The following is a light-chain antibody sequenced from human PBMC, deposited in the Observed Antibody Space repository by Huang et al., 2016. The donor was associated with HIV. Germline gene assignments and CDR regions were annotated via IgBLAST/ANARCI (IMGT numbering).Light chain of an antibody. CDR1: QSVSSN. CDR3: QQYNNWPPYT. V-gene: IGKV3-15*01. Sequence: EIVMTQSPATRSVSPGERATLSCRARQSVSSNLAWYQQKPGQAPRLLIYGASTRATGIPARVSGSGSGTEFTLTISSLQSEDFAVYYCQQYNNWPPYTFGQGTKLEIK. CDR2: GAS. J-gene: IGKJ2*01.